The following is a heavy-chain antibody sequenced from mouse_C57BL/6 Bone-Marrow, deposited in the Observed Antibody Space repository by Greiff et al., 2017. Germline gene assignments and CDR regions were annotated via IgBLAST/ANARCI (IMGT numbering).Heavy chain of an antibody. D-gene: IGHD4-1*02. J-gene: IGHJ3*01. Sequence: QVQLQQPGAELVKPGASVKLSCKASGYTFTSYWMQWVKQRPGQGLEWIGEIDPSDSYTNYNQKFKGKATLTVDTSSSTAYMQLSSLTSEDSAVDYCARSTGRFAYWGQGTLVTVSA. CDR3: ARSTGRFAY. CDR1: GYTFTSYW. CDR2: IDPSDSYT. V-gene: IGHV1-50*01.